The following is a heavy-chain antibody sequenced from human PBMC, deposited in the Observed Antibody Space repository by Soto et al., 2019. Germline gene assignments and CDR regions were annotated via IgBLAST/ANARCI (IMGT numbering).Heavy chain of an antibody. J-gene: IGHJ4*02. V-gene: IGHV3-30*18. CDR2: ISFEVSKK. Sequence: GGSLRLSCADCGITFSSSGTQWARPVPGMEPEGVAVISFEVSKKYYAGPVKGWFTTSRDNPKNTLSLQVNSLSAQDTAVSYGAKERLTYYKDSSGYYYFDYWGQGTLVTVSS. D-gene: IGHD3-22*01. CDR1: GITFSSSG. CDR3: AKERLTYYKDSSGYYYFDY.